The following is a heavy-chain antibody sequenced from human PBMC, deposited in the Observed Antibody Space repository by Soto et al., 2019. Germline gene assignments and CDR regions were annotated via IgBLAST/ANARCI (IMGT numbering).Heavy chain of an antibody. J-gene: IGHJ6*02. CDR2: INAGNGNT. Sequence: GGSVKVSCEASGFTLTSSAMQWGRQAPGQRLEWMGWINAGNGNTKYSQKFQGRVTITRDTSASTAYMELSSLRSEDTAVYYCARDLALDVWGQGTTVTVSS. CDR3: ARDLALDV. D-gene: IGHD2-21*01. V-gene: IGHV1-3*01. CDR1: GFTLTSSA.